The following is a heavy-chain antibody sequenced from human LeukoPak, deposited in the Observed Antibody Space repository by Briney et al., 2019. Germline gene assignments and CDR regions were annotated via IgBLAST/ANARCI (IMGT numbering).Heavy chain of an antibody. CDR1: GFTLCIYG. D-gene: IGHD3-9*01. Sequence: GRSLRLSCAASGFTLCIYGMHCVCEAPGKGLEWVAVISYEGSNQYYAHSVKVRFTISRDSSKTTLHLQMNSLRAEDTAVYYCAKDIPPGPSRYFDYGMDVWGQGTTVTVSS. CDR2: ISYEGSNQ. V-gene: IGHV3-30*18. J-gene: IGHJ6*02. CDR3: AKDIPPGPSRYFDYGMDV.